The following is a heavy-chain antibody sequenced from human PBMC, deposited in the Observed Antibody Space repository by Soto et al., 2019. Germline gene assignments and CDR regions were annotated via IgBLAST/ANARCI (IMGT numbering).Heavy chain of an antibody. D-gene: IGHD1-1*01. CDR3: VKDLYRSSTMPCLDH. CDR1: VFIFNNYG. V-gene: IGHV3-23*01. CDR2: ISDSGEST. J-gene: IGHJ4*02. Sequence: GSLRLSCEASVFIFNNYGMSWVRQAPGKGLEWVSSISDSGESTYYADSMRGRFTISRDNSKNTLYLQVNSLRPEDTAMYYCVKDLYRSSTMPCLDHWGQGALVTVSS.